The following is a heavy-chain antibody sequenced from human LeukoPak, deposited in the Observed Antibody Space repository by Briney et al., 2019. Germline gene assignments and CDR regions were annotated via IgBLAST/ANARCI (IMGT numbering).Heavy chain of an antibody. Sequence: GASVKVSCKASGYTFADYYIHWVRQAPGQGLEWVGWMNPNSGDTNYAQKFQGRVTMTRDTSISTAYMELSRLRSDDTAVYYCARDSSPTSSWYVEYFQHWGQGTLVTVSS. D-gene: IGHD6-13*01. J-gene: IGHJ1*01. CDR3: ARDSSPTSSWYVEYFQH. V-gene: IGHV1-2*02. CDR1: GYTFADYY. CDR2: MNPNSGDT.